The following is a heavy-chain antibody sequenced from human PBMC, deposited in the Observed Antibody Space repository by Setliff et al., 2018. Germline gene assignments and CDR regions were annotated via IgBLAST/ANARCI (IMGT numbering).Heavy chain of an antibody. D-gene: IGHD3-3*01. CDR1: GGSFSDYY. CDR3: RFWSGYYKNDY. Sequence: SETLSLTCTVYGGSFSDYYWGWVRQPPGKGLEWIGEINHSGSTNYIPSLKSRLTVSVDTSKNQFSLKLSSVTAADTAMYYCRFWSGYYKNDYWGQGTLVTVSS. J-gene: IGHJ4*02. CDR2: INHSGST. V-gene: IGHV4-34*01.